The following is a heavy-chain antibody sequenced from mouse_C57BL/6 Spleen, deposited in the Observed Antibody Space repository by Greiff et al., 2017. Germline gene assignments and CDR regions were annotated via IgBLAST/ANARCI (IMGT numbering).Heavy chain of an antibody. Sequence: VQLQQSGAELAKPGASVKLSCKASGYTFTSYWMHWVKQRPGQGLEWIGYINPSSGYTKYNQKFKDKATLTADKSYSTAYMQLSSLTYEDSAVYDCARYYGSSYAMDYWGQGTSVTFSS. CDR2: INPSSGYT. J-gene: IGHJ4*01. D-gene: IGHD1-1*01. CDR1: GYTFTSYW. CDR3: ARYYGSSYAMDY. V-gene: IGHV1-7*01.